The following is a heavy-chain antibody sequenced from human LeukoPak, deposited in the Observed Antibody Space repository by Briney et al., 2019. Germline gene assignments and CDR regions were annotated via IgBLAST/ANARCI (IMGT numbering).Heavy chain of an antibody. V-gene: IGHV4-59*01. D-gene: IGHD2-21*02. CDR2: VASSGTP. J-gene: IGHJ5*02. CDR3: ARVVRGVVTSNWFDP. CDR1: GDSLNTYY. Sequence: PSETLSLTCTVSGDSLNTYYWTWIRQTPGKELEWIGFVASSGTPNYNPSLKSRASISIDTSKNQFSLALTSVTPADTAVYYCARVVRGVVTSNWFDPWGQGTLVSVSS.